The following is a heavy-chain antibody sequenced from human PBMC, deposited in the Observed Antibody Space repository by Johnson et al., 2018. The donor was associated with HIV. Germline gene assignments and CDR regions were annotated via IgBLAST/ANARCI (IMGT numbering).Heavy chain of an antibody. CDR3: AKDGGSPDDAFDI. V-gene: IGHV3-23*04. CDR2: ISGSGGST. J-gene: IGHJ3*02. Sequence: VQLVESGGGVVQPGGSLRLSCAASGFTFSSFGMHWVRQAPGKGLEWVSAISGSGGSTYYADSVKGRFTISRDNSKNTLYLQMNSLRAEDTAVYYCAKDGGSPDDAFDIWGQGTMVTVSS. D-gene: IGHD1-14*01. CDR1: GFTFSSFG.